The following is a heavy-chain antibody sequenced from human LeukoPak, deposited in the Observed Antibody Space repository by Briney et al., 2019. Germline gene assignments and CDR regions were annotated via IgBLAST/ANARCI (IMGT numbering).Heavy chain of an antibody. CDR3: VRVGATLLGFDY. D-gene: IGHD1-26*01. V-gene: IGHV3-74*01. Sequence: PGGSLRLSCAASGFTFSNYWMHWVRQAPGKGLVWVSRINTDGRSTSYVDSVKGRFTISRDNSKNTLYLQMNSLRAEDTAVYYCVRVGATLLGFDYWGQGTLVTVSS. CDR1: GFTFSNYW. CDR2: INTDGRST. J-gene: IGHJ4*02.